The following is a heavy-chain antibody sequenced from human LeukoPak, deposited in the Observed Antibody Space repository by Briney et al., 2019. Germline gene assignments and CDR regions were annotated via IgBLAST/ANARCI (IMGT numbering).Heavy chain of an antibody. D-gene: IGHD3-22*01. CDR1: GYTFTGYY. J-gene: IGHJ3*02. V-gene: IGHV1-2*02. CDR2: INPNSGGT. Sequence: ASVKVSCKASGYTFTGYYMHRVRQAPGQGLEWMGWINPNSGGTNYAQKFQGRVTMTRDTSISTAYMELSRLRSDDTAVYYCARAHYYYDSSGYSEFDAFDIWGQGTMVTVSS. CDR3: ARAHYYYDSSGYSEFDAFDI.